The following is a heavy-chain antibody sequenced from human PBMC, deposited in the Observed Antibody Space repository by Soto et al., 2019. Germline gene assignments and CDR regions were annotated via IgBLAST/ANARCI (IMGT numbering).Heavy chain of an antibody. V-gene: IGHV4-34*01. D-gene: IGHD3-22*01. CDR2: INHSGST. CDR3: ARRVVAEYYFDY. J-gene: IGHJ4*02. Sequence: SETLSLTCAVYGGSFSGYYWSWIRQPPGKGLEWIGEINHSGSTNYNPSLKSRVTISVDTSKNQFSLKLSSVTAADTAVYYCARRVVAEYYFDYWGQGTLVTVS. CDR1: GGSFSGYY.